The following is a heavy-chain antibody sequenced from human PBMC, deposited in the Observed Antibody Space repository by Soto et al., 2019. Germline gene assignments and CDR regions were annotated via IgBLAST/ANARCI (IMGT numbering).Heavy chain of an antibody. CDR1: GFTFSSYA. J-gene: IGHJ4*02. V-gene: IGHV3-23*01. Sequence: GGSLRLSCAASGFTFSSYAMSWVRQAPGKGLEWVSAISGSGGSTYYADSVKGRFTISRDNSKNTLYLQMNSLRAEDTAVYYCASMTIFFPNYFDYWGQGTLVTVSS. CDR2: ISGSGGST. D-gene: IGHD4-17*01. CDR3: ASMTIFFPNYFDY.